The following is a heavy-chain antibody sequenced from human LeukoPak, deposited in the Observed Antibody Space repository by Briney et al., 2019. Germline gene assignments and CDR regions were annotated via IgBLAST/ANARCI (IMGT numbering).Heavy chain of an antibody. CDR1: GFTFDDYV. CDR2: ISGDDGST. J-gene: IGHJ6*02. Sequence: GGSLRLSCAASGFTFDDYVMHWVRHAPGKGLEWVSLISGDDGSTYYADSVKGRFTISRDNSKNSLYLQMNSLRTEDTALYYCAKDIGYSRYYGMDVWGQGTTVTVS. CDR3: AKDIGYSRYYGMDV. V-gene: IGHV3-43*02. D-gene: IGHD6-13*01.